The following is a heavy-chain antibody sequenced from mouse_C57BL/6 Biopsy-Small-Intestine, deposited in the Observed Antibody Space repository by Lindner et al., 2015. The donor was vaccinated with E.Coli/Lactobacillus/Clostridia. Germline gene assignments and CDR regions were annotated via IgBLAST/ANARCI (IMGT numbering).Heavy chain of an antibody. CDR1: GYSFTGNY. Sequence: VQLQESGPELVKSGASVKISCKASGYSFTGNYMNWVKQSPEKSLEWIGEINPSTGGTTYNEKFRAKATLTIDRSSSTAYMQLKSLTSEDSAFYYCARREVYYFDYWGQGTTLTVSS. V-gene: IGHV1-42*01. J-gene: IGHJ2*01. CDR3: ARREVYYFDY. CDR2: INPSTGGT.